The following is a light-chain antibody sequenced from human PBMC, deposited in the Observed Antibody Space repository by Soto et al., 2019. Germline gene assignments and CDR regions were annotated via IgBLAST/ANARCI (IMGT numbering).Light chain of an antibody. CDR2: AAS. CDR3: QPCQSTPLT. CDR1: QSISSY. J-gene: IGKJ4*01. Sequence: DIQMTQSPSSVSASVGDRVTITCRASQSISSYLNWYQQKPGKAPKLLIYAASTLQSGVPSTFSGSGSGTDFTLTISSLQPEDFATYFCQPCQSTPLTFGGGTKVDIK. V-gene: IGKV1-39*01.